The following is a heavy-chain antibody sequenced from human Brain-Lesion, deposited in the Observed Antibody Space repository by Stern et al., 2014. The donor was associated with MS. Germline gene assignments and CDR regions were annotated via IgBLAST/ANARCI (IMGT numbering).Heavy chain of an antibody. V-gene: IGHV4-4*02. D-gene: IGHD6-13*01. CDR2: SDHSGST. Sequence: QLQLQESGPGLVKPSGTLSLTCAVSGGSISSSNWWSWVRQSPGQGLEWIGESDHSGSTIYNPSLKSRVTVSVDKSQNRFSLNLGSVPAADTAVYFCARFPASRPHVFDSWGQGTLVTVSS. J-gene: IGHJ4*02. CDR1: GGSISSSNW. CDR3: ARFPASRPHVFDS.